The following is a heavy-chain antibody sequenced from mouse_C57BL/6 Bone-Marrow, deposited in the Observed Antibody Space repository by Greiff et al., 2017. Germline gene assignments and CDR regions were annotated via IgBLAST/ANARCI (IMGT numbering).Heavy chain of an antibody. CDR1: AYTFTSYW. CDR2: IHPNSGST. D-gene: IGHD1-1*01. CDR3: ERGGLITAVVASYYYAMDY. J-gene: IGHJ4*01. V-gene: IGHV1-64*01. Sequence: QVQLQQPGAELVKPGASVKLSCKASAYTFTSYWMHWLKQSPGQGLAWIGMIHPNSGSTNYNEKFKSKATLTVDKSTSTVYMQLSSLSSEDTAVYYYERGGLITAVVASYYYAMDYWGQGTSVTVSS.